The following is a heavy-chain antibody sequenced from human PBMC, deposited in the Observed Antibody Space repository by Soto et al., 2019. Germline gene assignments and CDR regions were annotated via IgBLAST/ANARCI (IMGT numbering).Heavy chain of an antibody. CDR3: ARDHRIVVITPLYWYFDL. D-gene: IGHD3-22*01. CDR1: GFTFSSYE. CDR2: ISSSGSTI. J-gene: IGHJ2*01. Sequence: EVQLVESGGGLVQPGGSLRLSCAASGFTFSSYEMNWVRQAPGKGLEWVSYISSSGSTIYYADSVKGRFTISRDNAKNSLYLQMNSLRAEDTAVYYCARDHRIVVITPLYWYFDLWGRGTLVTVSS. V-gene: IGHV3-48*03.